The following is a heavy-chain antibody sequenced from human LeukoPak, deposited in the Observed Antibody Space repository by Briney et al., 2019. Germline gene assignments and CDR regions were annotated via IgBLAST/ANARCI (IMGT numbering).Heavy chain of an antibody. Sequence: SETLSLTCTVSGVSVRGGSYRWSWVRQPPGKGLEWIGYIYYSGSTNYNPSLKSRVIISVDTSKNQFSLKLSSVAAADTAVYYCARDYGDYFDYWGQGTLVTVSS. CDR2: IYYSGST. CDR1: GVSVRGGSYR. CDR3: ARDYGDYFDY. V-gene: IGHV4-61*01. J-gene: IGHJ4*02. D-gene: IGHD4-17*01.